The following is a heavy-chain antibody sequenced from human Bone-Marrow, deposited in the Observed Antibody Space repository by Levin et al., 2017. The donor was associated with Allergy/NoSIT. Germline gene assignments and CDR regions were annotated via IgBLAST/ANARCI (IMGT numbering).Heavy chain of an antibody. D-gene: IGHD3-10*01. V-gene: IGHV3-30*04. J-gene: IGHJ6*02. CDR3: AREGWGLGSGSYHNYYYYYGMDV. Sequence: GESLKISCAASGFTFSSYAMHWVRQAPGKGLEWVAVISYDGSNKYYADSVKGRFTISRDNSKNTLYLQMNSLRAEDTAVYYCAREGWGLGSGSYHNYYYYYGMDVWGQGTTVTVSS. CDR2: ISYDGSNK. CDR1: GFTFSSYA.